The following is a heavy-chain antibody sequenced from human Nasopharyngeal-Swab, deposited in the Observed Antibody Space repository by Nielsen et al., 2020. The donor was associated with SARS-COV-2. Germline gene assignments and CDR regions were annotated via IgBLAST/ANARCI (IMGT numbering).Heavy chain of an antibody. CDR3: ARGWIAARPHYYYYYGMDV. D-gene: IGHD6-6*01. CDR2: IYHSGST. Sequence: GSLRLSCAVSGYSISSGYYWGWIRPPPGKGLEWIGSIYHSGSTNYNPSLKSRVTISVDTSKNQFSLKLSSVTAADTAVYYCARGWIAARPHYYYYYGMDVWGQGTTVTASS. CDR1: GYSISSGYY. V-gene: IGHV4-38-2*01. J-gene: IGHJ6*02.